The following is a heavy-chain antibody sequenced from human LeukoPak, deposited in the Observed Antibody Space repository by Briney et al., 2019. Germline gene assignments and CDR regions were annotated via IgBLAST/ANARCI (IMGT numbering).Heavy chain of an antibody. D-gene: IGHD1-1*01. J-gene: IGHJ4*02. CDR1: GGTFSSFA. CDR2: VIPIPGTV. Sequence: ASVKVSCKASGGTFSSFAINWVRPAPGQGLEWMGGVIPIPGTVNYAQKFQGRVTITADESTSTAYMELSSLRSEDTAVYYCARATGSAWEYFDYWGQGTLVTVSS. CDR3: ARATGSAWEYFDY. V-gene: IGHV1-69*13.